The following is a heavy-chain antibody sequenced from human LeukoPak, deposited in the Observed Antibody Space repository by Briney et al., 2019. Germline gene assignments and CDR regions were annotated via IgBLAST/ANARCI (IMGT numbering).Heavy chain of an antibody. CDR3: ARASRYYASGSLPFDY. CDR2: ISSSSSYI. Sequence: PGGSLRLSCAASGFTFSSYSMNWVRQAPGKGLEWVSSISSSSSYIYYADSVKGRFTISRDNAKNSLYLQMNSLRAEDTAVYYCARASRYYASGSLPFDYWGQGTPVTVSS. V-gene: IGHV3-21*01. J-gene: IGHJ4*02. D-gene: IGHD3-10*01. CDR1: GFTFSSYS.